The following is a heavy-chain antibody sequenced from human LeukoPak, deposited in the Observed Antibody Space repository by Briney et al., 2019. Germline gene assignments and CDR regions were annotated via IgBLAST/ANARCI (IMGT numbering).Heavy chain of an antibody. CDR1: GFTFSSYW. Sequence: GGSLRLSCAASGFTFSSYWMSWVRQAPGKGLVWVSRINSDGSSTSYADSVKGRFTISRDNAKNTLYLQMNSLRAEDTAVYYCARVQGHPPNGLDVWGQGTVVTVSS. J-gene: IGHJ3*01. D-gene: IGHD2-8*01. V-gene: IGHV3-74*01. CDR3: ARVQGHPPNGLDV. CDR2: INSDGSST.